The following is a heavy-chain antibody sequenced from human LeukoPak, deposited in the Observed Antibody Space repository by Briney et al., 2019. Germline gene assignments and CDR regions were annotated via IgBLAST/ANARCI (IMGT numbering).Heavy chain of an antibody. V-gene: IGHV4-59*01. CDR2: IYYSGST. D-gene: IGHD1-26*01. J-gene: IGHJ4*02. Sequence: PSETLSLTCTVSGGSISSYYWSWIRQPPGKGLEWSGYIYYSGSTNYNPSLKSRVTISVDTSKNQFSLKLSSVTAADTAVYYCARVRGSPYYFDYWGQGTLVTVSS. CDR1: GGSISSYY. CDR3: ARVRGSPYYFDY.